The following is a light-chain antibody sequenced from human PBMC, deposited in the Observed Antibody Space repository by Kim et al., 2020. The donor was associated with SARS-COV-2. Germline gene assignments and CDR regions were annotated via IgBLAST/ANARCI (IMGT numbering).Light chain of an antibody. Sequence: SASVGDRVTNHCRASQSVNNLLAWWQQKPGKPPRLLIYQAYSLENGMPSRFSGSGYGTEFTLTISNLQPDDFAPYYCQQYDTYGYTFGQGTKLEI. V-gene: IGKV1-5*03. J-gene: IGKJ2*01. CDR1: QSVNNL. CDR3: QQYDTYGYT. CDR2: QAY.